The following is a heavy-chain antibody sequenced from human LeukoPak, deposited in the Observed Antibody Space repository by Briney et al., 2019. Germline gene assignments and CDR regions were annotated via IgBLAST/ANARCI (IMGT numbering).Heavy chain of an antibody. Sequence: GGSLRLSCAASGFTFSSYSMNWVRQAPGKGLEWVSSISSSSSYIYYADSVKGRFTISRDNAKNSLYLKMNSLRAEDTAVYYCARAVDTALSRMVTPYYFDYWGQGTLVTVSS. D-gene: IGHD5-18*01. V-gene: IGHV3-21*01. J-gene: IGHJ4*02. CDR1: GFTFSSYS. CDR2: ISSSSSYI. CDR3: ARAVDTALSRMVTPYYFDY.